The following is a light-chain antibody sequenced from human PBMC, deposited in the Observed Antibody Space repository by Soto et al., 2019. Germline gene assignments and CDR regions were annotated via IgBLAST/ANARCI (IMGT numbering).Light chain of an antibody. J-gene: IGKJ1*01. CDR3: QQYQIDWT. CDR1: QRVNTC. CDR2: DAS. Sequence: DIPMTQSPSTLSASVGDRVSITCRASQRVNTCLAWYQQKPGKAPTLLIYDASSLQSGVPSRFSGSGSGTEFTLTISSLQHDDFATYYCQQYQIDWTFGQGTKVEIK. V-gene: IGKV1-5*01.